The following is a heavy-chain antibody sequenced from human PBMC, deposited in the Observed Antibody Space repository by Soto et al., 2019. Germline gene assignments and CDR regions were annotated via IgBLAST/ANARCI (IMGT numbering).Heavy chain of an antibody. CDR3: AKDTSSSPYYMDV. D-gene: IGHD2-2*01. V-gene: IGHV3-23*01. CDR2: ISGSTGST. Sequence: EVQVLESGGGLVQPGGSLRLSCAASGFTFSNFAMSWVRHAPGKGLEWVSEISGSTGSTYYADSVKGRFTISRDNSKNTLHLQMNSLRAEDTAVYYWAKDTSSSPYYMDVWGKGTTVTVSS. J-gene: IGHJ6*03. CDR1: GFTFSNFA.